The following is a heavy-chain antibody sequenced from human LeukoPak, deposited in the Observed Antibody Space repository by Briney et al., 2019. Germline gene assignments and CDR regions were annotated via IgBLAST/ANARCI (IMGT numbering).Heavy chain of an antibody. CDR3: ARVGVSIAVAGYYFDY. V-gene: IGHV4-34*01. CDR2: TNHSGST. Sequence: PSETLSLTCAVYGGSFSGYYWSWIRQPPGKGLEWIGETNHSGSTNYNPSLKSRVTISVDTSKNQFSLKLSSVTAADTAVYYCARVGVSIAVAGYYFDYWGQGTLVTVSS. J-gene: IGHJ4*02. CDR1: GGSFSGYY. D-gene: IGHD6-19*01.